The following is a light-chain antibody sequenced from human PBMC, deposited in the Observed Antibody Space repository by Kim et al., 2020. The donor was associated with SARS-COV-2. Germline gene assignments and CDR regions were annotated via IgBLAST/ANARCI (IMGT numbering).Light chain of an antibody. CDR3: QQSYTLPRT. J-gene: IGKJ1*01. CDR2: GAS. Sequence: ASVGDSVTLTCRTSQSITTFFHWYQQKPGKAPRLLIFGASRLQSGTPLRFSGSVSGTEYTLTITSLQPEDFATYYCQQSYTLPRTFGQGTKVDIK. CDR1: QSITTF. V-gene: IGKV1-39*01.